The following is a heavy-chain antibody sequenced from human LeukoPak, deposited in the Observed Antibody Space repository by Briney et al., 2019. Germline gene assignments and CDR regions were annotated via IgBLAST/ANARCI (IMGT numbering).Heavy chain of an antibody. D-gene: IGHD6-19*01. CDR2: INPNSGGT. CDR1: GYTFTGYY. CDR3: ATPRPKQWLVPYYGMDV. V-gene: IGHV1-2*02. J-gene: IGHJ6*02. Sequence: ASVKVSCKASGYTFTGYYMHWVRQAPGQGLEWMGWINPNSGGTNYAQKFQGRVTMTRDTSISTAYMELSRLRSDDTAVYYCATPRPKQWLVPYYGMDVWGQGTTVTVSS.